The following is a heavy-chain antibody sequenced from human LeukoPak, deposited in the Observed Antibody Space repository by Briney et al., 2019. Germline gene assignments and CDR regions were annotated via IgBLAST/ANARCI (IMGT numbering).Heavy chain of an antibody. CDR2: IYYSGST. D-gene: IGHD1-7*01. J-gene: IGHJ6*03. CDR3: ARGRLELGDYYYYMDV. CDR1: GGSISSYY. V-gene: IGHV4-59*01. Sequence: SETLSLTCTVSGGSISSYYWSWIRQPPGKGLEWIGYIYYSGSTNYNPSLKSRVTISVDTSKNQFSLKLSSVTAADTAVYYCARGRLELGDYYYYMDVWGKGTTVTVSS.